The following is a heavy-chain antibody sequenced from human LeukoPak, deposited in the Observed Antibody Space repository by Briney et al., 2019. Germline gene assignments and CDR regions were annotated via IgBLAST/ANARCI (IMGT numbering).Heavy chain of an antibody. CDR3: GGGSSSYYYYYYGMDV. J-gene: IGHJ6*02. Sequence: ASVKVSCKASGYTFTSYGISWVRQAPGQGLEWMGWISAYNGNTNYAQKFQGRVTITADKSTSTAYMELSSLRSEDTAVYYCGGGSSSYYYYYYGMDVWGQGTTVTVSS. CDR1: GYTFTSYG. CDR2: ISAYNGNT. V-gene: IGHV1-18*01. D-gene: IGHD2-15*01.